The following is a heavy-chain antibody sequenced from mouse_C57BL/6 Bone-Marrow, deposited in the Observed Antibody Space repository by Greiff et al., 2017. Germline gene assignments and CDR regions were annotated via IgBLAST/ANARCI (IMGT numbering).Heavy chain of an antibody. CDR3: ARDYPYAMDY. J-gene: IGHJ4*01. V-gene: IGHV1-69*01. Sequence: VKQSCKASGYTFTSYWMHWVKQRPGQGLEWIGEIDPSDSYTNYNQKFKGKSTLTVDKSSSTAYMQLSSLTSEDSAVYYCARDYPYAMDYWGQGTSVTVSS. CDR1: GYTFTSYW. CDR2: IDPSDSYT. D-gene: IGHD2-4*01.